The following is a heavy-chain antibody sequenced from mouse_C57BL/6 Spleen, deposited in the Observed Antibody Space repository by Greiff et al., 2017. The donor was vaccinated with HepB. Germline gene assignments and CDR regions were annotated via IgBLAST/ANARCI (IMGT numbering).Heavy chain of an antibody. V-gene: IGHV3-6*01. Sequence: EESGPGLVKPSQSLSLTCSVTGYSITSGYYWNWIRQFPGNKLEWMGYISYDGSNNYNPSLKNRISITRDTSKNQFFLKLNSVTTEDTATYYCAREGGYYYGSSYWYFDVWGTGTTVTVSS. CDR3: AREGGYYYGSSYWYFDV. D-gene: IGHD1-1*01. J-gene: IGHJ1*03. CDR2: ISYDGSN. CDR1: GYSITSGYY.